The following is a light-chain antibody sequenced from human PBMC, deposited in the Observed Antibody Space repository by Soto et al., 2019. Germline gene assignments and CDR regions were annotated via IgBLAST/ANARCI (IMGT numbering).Light chain of an antibody. Sequence: EIVLTQSPGTLSLSPGERATLSCRASQNINSRYLAWYQQKPGQAPRLLIYGTSSRATGIPDRFSGSGSGTDFTLTISRLEPEYFAVYYCQPFGSSPGFTFGPGTKVDIK. CDR2: GTS. CDR1: QNINSRY. J-gene: IGKJ3*01. V-gene: IGKV3-20*01. CDR3: QPFGSSPGFT.